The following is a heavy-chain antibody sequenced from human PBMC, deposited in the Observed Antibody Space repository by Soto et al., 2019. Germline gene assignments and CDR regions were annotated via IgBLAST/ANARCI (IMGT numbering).Heavy chain of an antibody. CDR2: IYYSGST. CDR3: ARDHGSSLVGGGWFDP. D-gene: IGHD6-13*01. J-gene: IGHJ5*02. CDR1: GGSISSGGYY. V-gene: IGHV4-31*03. Sequence: QVQLQESGPGLVKPSQTLSLTCTVSGGSISSGGYYWSWIRQHPGKGLEWIGYIYYSGSTYYNPFLKSRVTRSGDTSKNQFSLKLSSVTAADTAVYYCARDHGSSLVGGGWFDPWGQGTLVTVSS.